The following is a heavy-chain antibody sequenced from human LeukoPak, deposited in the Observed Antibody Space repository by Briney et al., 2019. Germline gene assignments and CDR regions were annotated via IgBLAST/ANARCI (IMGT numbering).Heavy chain of an antibody. CDR2: IYYSGTT. J-gene: IGHJ5*02. Sequence: PSETLSLTCSVSGGSISGYYWSWIRQPPGKGLEWIGYIYYSGTTIYNPSLKSRLTISLDTSKNQFSLNLSSVTAADTAVYYCAGDVTHFYGSGSSNWFDPWGQGILVTVSS. D-gene: IGHD3-10*01. CDR1: GGSISGYY. CDR3: AGDVTHFYGSGSSNWFDP. V-gene: IGHV4-59*12.